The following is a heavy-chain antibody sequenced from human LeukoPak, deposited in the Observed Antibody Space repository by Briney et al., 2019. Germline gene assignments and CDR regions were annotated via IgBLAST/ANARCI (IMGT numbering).Heavy chain of an antibody. V-gene: IGHV4-59*01. CDR3: ARGGYYGSGNDFRFDP. CDR1: GGSISSYY. J-gene: IGHJ5*02. Sequence: SETLFLTCTVSGGSISSYYWSWIRQPPGKGLEWIGYIYYSGSTNYNPSLKSRVTISVDTSKNQFSLKLSSVTAADTAVYYCARGGYYGSGNDFRFDPWGQGTLVTVSS. D-gene: IGHD3-10*01. CDR2: IYYSGST.